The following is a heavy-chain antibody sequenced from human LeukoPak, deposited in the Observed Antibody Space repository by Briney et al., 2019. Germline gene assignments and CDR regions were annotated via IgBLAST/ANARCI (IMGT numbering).Heavy chain of an antibody. CDR1: GFTFSNYA. V-gene: IGHV3-23*01. Sequence: GGSLRLSCAASGFTFSNYAMSWVRQAPGKGLEWVSGVSGSGGSTYYADSVKGRFTISRDNSKNTLYLQMNSLRAEDTAVYYCAKVPGTHYDFWSGYYYYFDYWGQGTLVTVSS. CDR3: AKVPGTHYDFWSGYYYYFDY. J-gene: IGHJ4*02. CDR2: VSGSGGST. D-gene: IGHD3-3*01.